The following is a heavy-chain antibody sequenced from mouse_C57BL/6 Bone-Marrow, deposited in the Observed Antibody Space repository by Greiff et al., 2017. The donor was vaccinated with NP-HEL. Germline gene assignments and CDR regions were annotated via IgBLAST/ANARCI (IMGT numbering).Heavy chain of an antibody. CDR2: INPSTGGT. V-gene: IGHV1-42*01. CDR1: GYSFTGYY. Sequence: EVQLVESGPELVKPGASVKISCKASGYSFTGYYMNWVKQSPEKSLEWIGEINPSTGGTTYNQKFKAKATLTVDKPSSTAYMQLKSLTSEDSAVYYCQLTGIDYWGQGTTLTVSS. J-gene: IGHJ2*01. CDR3: QLTGIDY. D-gene: IGHD4-1*01.